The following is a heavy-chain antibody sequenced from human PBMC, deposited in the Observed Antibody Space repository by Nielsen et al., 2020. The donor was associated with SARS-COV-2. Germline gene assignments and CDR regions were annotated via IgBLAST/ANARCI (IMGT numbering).Heavy chain of an antibody. CDR3: ARQQTSHSTYYYYGMDV. CDR1: GGSISSYY. V-gene: IGHV4-59*08. J-gene: IGHJ6*02. Sequence: SEILSLTCTVSGGSISSYYWSWIRQPPGKGLEWIGYIYYSGSTNYNPSLKSRVTISVDTSKNQFSLKLSSVTAADTAVYYCARQQTSHSTYYYYGMDVWGQGTTVTVSS. CDR2: IYYSGST.